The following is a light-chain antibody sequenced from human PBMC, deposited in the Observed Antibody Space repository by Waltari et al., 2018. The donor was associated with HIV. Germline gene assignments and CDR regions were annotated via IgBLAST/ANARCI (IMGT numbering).Light chain of an antibody. J-gene: IGLJ2*01. V-gene: IGLV3-19*01. Sequence: SSELTQDPAVSVALGQTVRVTCQGDSLRSYYTSWYQQKPGQAPVLVIYGKNNRPSGIPDRFSGSSSGSTASLTSTGAQAEDEADYYCNARDSSGNHPFGGGTKLTVL. CDR1: SLRSYY. CDR3: NARDSSGNHP. CDR2: GKN.